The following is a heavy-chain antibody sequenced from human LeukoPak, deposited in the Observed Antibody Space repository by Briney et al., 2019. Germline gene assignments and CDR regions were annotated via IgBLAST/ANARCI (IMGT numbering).Heavy chain of an antibody. V-gene: IGHV3-30*02. CDR1: GFTFSSYG. CDR3: AKDPGGSSSWRGPFDY. J-gene: IGHJ4*02. D-gene: IGHD6-13*01. Sequence: PGGSLRLSCAASGFTFSSYGMHWVRQAPGKGLEWVAFIRYDGSNKYYADSVKGRFTISRDNSKNTLYLQMNSLRAVDTAVYYCAKDPGGSSSWRGPFDYWGQGTLVTVSS. CDR2: IRYDGSNK.